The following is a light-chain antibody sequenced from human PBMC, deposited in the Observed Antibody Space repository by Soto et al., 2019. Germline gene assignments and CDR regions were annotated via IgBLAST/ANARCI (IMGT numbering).Light chain of an antibody. V-gene: IGLV2-14*01. Sequence: QSALTQPASVSGSPGQSITFSCTGTSSDIGDNNYVSWYQQHPGKVPKLIIFDVDNRPSGVSNRFSGSKSGNTASLTISGLQAEDEADYYCSSYTSTNTVVFGGGTQLTVL. CDR2: DVD. CDR3: SSYTSTNTVV. J-gene: IGLJ7*01. CDR1: SSDIGDNNY.